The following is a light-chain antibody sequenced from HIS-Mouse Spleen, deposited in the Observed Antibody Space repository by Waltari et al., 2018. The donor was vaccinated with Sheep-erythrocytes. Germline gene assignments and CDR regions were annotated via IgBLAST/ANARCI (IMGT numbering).Light chain of an antibody. Sequence: DIQMTQSPSSVSASVGDRVTITCRASQGISSWLAWSPQKPGKAPKLLIYAASSLQSGVPSRFSGSGSGTDFTLTISSLQPEDFATYYCQQANSFPLSFGGGTKVEIK. CDR3: QQANSFPLS. CDR1: QGISSW. V-gene: IGKV1-12*01. J-gene: IGKJ4*01. CDR2: AAS.